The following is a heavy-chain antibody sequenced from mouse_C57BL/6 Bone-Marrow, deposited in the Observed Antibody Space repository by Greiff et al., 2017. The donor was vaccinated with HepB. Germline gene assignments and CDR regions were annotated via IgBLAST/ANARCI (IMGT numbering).Heavy chain of an antibody. V-gene: IGHV1-47*01. D-gene: IGHD1-1*01. Sequence: VQLVESGAELVKPGASVKMSCKASGYTFTTYPIEWMKQNHGKSLEWIGNFHPYNDDTKYNEKFKGKATLTVEKSSSTVYLELSRLTSDDSAVYYCARTHYYGSSYWYFDVWGTGTTVTVSS. CDR2: FHPYNDDT. J-gene: IGHJ1*03. CDR3: ARTHYYGSSYWYFDV. CDR1: GYTFTTYP.